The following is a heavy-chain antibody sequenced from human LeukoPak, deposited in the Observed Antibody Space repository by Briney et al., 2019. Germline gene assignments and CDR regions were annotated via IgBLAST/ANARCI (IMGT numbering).Heavy chain of an antibody. D-gene: IGHD4-23*01. CDR3: ANSYDGKIVPFDN. Sequence: SETLSLTCTVPDGSISNSFWTWVRQPPGKGLEWIAYIHTSGSTNYNPAFKSRVTLSVDTSKSQFSLRLNSVTASDTAVYYCANSYDGKIVPFDNWGQGTLVTVSS. J-gene: IGHJ4*02. CDR1: DGSISNSF. CDR2: IHTSGST. V-gene: IGHV4-4*09.